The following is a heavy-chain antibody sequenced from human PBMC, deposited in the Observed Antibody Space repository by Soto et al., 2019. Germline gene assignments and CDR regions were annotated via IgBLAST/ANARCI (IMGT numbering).Heavy chain of an antibody. J-gene: IGHJ4*02. CDR2: IYWDDDK. Sequence: QITLKESGPPLVKPTQTLTLTCTFSGFSLSTSGVGVGWIRQPPGKALEWLALIYWDDDKRYSPSLKTRLTITKDTSKNQVVLTMTNMDPVDTATYYCTHSAYSSSWYGVLVDYWGQGTLVTVSS. V-gene: IGHV2-5*02. CDR3: THSAYSSSWYGVLVDY. CDR1: GFSLSTSGVG. D-gene: IGHD6-13*01.